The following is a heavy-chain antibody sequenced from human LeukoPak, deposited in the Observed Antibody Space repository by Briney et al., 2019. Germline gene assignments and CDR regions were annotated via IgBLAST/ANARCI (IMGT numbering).Heavy chain of an antibody. CDR2: IQASGTT. CDR1: GSPITGFH. D-gene: IGHD2-21*01. Sequence: SETLSLTCSVSGSPITGFHWGWIRQPPGKGLEWIGYIQASGTTKHNPSLKSRVTISIDTPKAQFSLNVNSVRAADTAMYYCAGLDSCGADSCIDSWGQGNLVIVSS. J-gene: IGHJ4*02. V-gene: IGHV4-59*01. CDR3: AGLDSCGADSCIDS.